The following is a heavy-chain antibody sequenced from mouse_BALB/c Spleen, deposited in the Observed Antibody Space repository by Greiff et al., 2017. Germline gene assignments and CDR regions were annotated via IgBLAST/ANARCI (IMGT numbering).Heavy chain of an antibody. J-gene: IGHJ3*01. D-gene: IGHD2-4*01. CDR2: IRLKSNNYAT. Sequence: DVHLVESGGGLVQPGGSMKLSCVASGFTFSNYWMNWVRQSPEKGLEWVAEIRLKSNNYATHYAESVKGRFTISRDDSKSSVYLQMNNLRAEDTGIYYCTPIGLRLAYWGQGTLVTVSA. CDR1: GFTFSNYW. CDR3: TPIGLRLAY. V-gene: IGHV6-6*02.